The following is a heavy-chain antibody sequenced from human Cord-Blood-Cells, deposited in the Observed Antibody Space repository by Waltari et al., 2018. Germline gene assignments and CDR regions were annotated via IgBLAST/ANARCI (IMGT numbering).Heavy chain of an antibody. J-gene: IGHJ4*02. V-gene: IGHV3-43D*04. CDR3: AKDMVKRSYGHLFDY. D-gene: IGHD5-18*01. CDR1: GFTFDDYA. Sequence: EVQLVESGGVVVQPGGSLRLSCAASGFTFDDYAMHWVRQARGKGLEWVSLISWDGGSTYEADSGKGRFTISRDKSKNSLYLQMNSMRAEDTALYYCAKDMVKRSYGHLFDYWGQGTLVTVSS. CDR2: ISWDGGST.